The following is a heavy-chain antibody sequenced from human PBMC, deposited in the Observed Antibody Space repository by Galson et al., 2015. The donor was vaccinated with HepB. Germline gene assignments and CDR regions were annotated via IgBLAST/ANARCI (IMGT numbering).Heavy chain of an antibody. D-gene: IGHD2-8*02. CDR3: TTDVYYSTYWSWLDP. CDR2: IKSKTDGETI. J-gene: IGHJ5*02. CDR1: GFPFNNAW. Sequence: SLRLSCAASGFPFNNAWMTWVRQAPGMGLEWVGRIKSKTDGETIDYAAPVKGRFTISSDDSKNRLYLQMNSLKPEDTAVYYCTTDVYYSTYWSWLDPWGQGTLVTVSS. V-gene: IGHV3-15*01.